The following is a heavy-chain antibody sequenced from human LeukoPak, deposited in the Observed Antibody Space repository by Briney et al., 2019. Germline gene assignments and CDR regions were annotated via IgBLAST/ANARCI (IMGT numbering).Heavy chain of an antibody. Sequence: ASVKVSCKAAGYNFPAYFVHWVRQAPGQGLEWMGWISAYNGNTNYAQKLQGRVTMTTDTSTSTAYMELRSLRSDDTAVYYCAREWYSSGWDAFDIWGQGTMVTVSS. D-gene: IGHD6-19*01. V-gene: IGHV1-18*01. CDR1: GYNFPAYF. CDR3: AREWYSSGWDAFDI. J-gene: IGHJ3*02. CDR2: ISAYNGNT.